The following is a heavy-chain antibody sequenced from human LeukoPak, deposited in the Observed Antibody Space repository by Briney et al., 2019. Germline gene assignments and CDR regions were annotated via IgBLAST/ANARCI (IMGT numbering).Heavy chain of an antibody. Sequence: GGSLRLSCAASGFTFSSYGMHWVRQAPGKGLEWVAVISYDGSNKYYADSVKGRFTISRDNSKNTLYLQMNSLRAEDTAVYYCARGRGWELLGGAFDYWGQGTLVTVSS. CDR1: GFTFSSYG. V-gene: IGHV3-30*03. CDR3: ARGRGWELLGGAFDY. J-gene: IGHJ4*02. CDR2: ISYDGSNK. D-gene: IGHD1-26*01.